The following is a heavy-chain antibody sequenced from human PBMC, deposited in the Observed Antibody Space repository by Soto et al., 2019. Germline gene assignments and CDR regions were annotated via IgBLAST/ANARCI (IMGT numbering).Heavy chain of an antibody. Sequence: QVQLQESGPGLVKPSETLSLTCTVSGGSISSYYWSWIRQPPGKGLEWIGYIYYSGSTNYNPSLKSRVTISVDTSKNQFSLKLSSVTAADTAVYYCARATVTTRLFDYWGQGTLVTVSS. V-gene: IGHV4-59*01. CDR1: GGSISSYY. D-gene: IGHD4-17*01. J-gene: IGHJ4*02. CDR3: ARATVTTRLFDY. CDR2: IYYSGST.